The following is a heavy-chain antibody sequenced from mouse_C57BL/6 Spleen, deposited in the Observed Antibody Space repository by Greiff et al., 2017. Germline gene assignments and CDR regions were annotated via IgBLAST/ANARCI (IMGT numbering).Heavy chain of an antibody. Sequence: QVQLKQPGAELVKPGASVTMSCKASGYTFTSYWINWVKQRPGQGLEWIGDIYPGSGSTNYNEKFKSKATLTVDTSSSTAYMQLSSLTSEDSAVYYCARWSYYYGSSCDWYFDVWGTGTTVTVSS. CDR3: ARWSYYYGSSCDWYFDV. CDR1: GYTFTSYW. D-gene: IGHD1-1*01. J-gene: IGHJ1*03. V-gene: IGHV1-55*01. CDR2: IYPGSGST.